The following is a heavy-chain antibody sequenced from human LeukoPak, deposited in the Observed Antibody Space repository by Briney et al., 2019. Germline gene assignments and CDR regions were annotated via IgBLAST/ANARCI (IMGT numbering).Heavy chain of an antibody. D-gene: IGHD3-10*01. CDR1: GFTFNTYW. CDR2: TSPDGTTT. V-gene: IGHV3-74*01. CDR3: ARVLVDGPPLWFGELPTPPYYYGMDV. Sequence: PGGSLRLSCVASGFTFNTYWMHWVRQGPDKGLVWVSLTSPDGTTTTYADSVDGRFTVSRDNAKNTLSLRMNSLRAEDTAVYYCARVLVDGPPLWFGELPTPPYYYGMDVWGQGTTVTVSS. J-gene: IGHJ6*02.